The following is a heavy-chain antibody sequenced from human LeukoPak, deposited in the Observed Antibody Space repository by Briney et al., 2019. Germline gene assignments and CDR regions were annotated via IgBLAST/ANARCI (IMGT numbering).Heavy chain of an antibody. D-gene: IGHD5-12*01. J-gene: IGHJ5*02. Sequence: GRSLRLSCAASGFTFSSYWMSWVRQAPGKGLEWVANIKQDGSEKYYVDSVKGRFTISRDNAKNSLYLQMNSLRAEDTAVYYCARGGWLLYNWFDPWGQGTLVTVSS. CDR3: ARGGWLLYNWFDP. V-gene: IGHV3-7*01. CDR2: IKQDGSEK. CDR1: GFTFSSYW.